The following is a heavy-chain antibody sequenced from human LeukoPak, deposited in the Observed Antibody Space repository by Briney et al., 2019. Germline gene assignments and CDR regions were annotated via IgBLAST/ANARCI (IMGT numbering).Heavy chain of an antibody. J-gene: IGHJ4*02. Sequence: GGSLRLSCAASGFTFHDYNMHWVRQAPGKGLEWVSLIKWDGTSTFYADSVKGRFTISRDNNKNSLYLEMNNLKTEDTALYYCAKETSSGWSEPDYWGQGTLVTVSS. V-gene: IGHV3-43*01. CDR2: IKWDGTST. D-gene: IGHD6-19*01. CDR3: AKETSSGWSEPDY. CDR1: GFTFHDYN.